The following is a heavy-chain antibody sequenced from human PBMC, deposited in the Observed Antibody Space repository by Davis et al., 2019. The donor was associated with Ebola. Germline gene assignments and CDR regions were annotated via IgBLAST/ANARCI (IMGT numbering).Heavy chain of an antibody. CDR2: IYSGGST. CDR3: TLLQEHL. Sequence: GESLKISCAASGFTFSSNYMSWVRQAPGKGLEWVSVIYSGGSTYYADSVKGRFTISRHNSKNTLYLQMNSLHQGPIGLPPGTLLQEHLWG. J-gene: IGHJ6*01. V-gene: IGHV3-53*04. CDR1: GFTFSSNY.